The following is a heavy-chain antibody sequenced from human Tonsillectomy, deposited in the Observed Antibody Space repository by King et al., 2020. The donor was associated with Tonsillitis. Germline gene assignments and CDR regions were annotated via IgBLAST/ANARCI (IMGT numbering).Heavy chain of an antibody. CDR2: IYPGDSDT. CDR3: ARKRPFPFMARAGRGRGFFDY. V-gene: IGHV5-51*01. J-gene: IGHJ4*02. Sequence: VQLVESGAEVKKPGESLKISCKGSGYSFTNYWIGWVRQMPGKGLEWMGIIYPGDSDTRYSPSFQGQVTISADKSISTAYLQWSSLKASDTAMYYCARKRPFPFMARAGRGRGFFDYGGQGPLVPVSS. D-gene: IGHD6-19*01. CDR1: GYSFTNYW.